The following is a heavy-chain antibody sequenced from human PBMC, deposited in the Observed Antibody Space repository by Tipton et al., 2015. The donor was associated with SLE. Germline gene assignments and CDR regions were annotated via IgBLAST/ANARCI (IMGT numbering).Heavy chain of an antibody. Sequence: GSLRLSCAASGFTVSSNYMSWGRQAPGKGLEWVSAISGSGGGTYYADSVKGRFTISRDISKNTLYLQMNSLRAEDTAVYYCAKPRGYSYGLDDAFDIWGQGTTVTVSS. V-gene: IGHV3-23*01. J-gene: IGHJ3*02. CDR3: AKPRGYSYGLDDAFDI. D-gene: IGHD5-18*01. CDR1: GFTVSSNY. CDR2: ISGSGGGT.